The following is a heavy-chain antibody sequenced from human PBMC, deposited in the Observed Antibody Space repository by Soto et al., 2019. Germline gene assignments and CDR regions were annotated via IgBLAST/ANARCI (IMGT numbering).Heavy chain of an antibody. D-gene: IGHD1-1*01. J-gene: IGHJ4*02. CDR2: IAYDGRNK. CDR1: GFTFSSYA. V-gene: IGHV3-30*04. Sequence: PGGSLRLSCAASGFTFSSYAMHWVRQAPGKGLEWVAVIAYDGRNKYYADSVKGRFTISRDNSENTLYLQMNSLRIEDTAVYYCAREPERVFDYWGQGTLVTVSS. CDR3: AREPERVFDY.